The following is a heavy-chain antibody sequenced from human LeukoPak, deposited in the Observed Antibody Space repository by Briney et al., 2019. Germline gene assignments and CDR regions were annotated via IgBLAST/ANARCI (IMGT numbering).Heavy chain of an antibody. Sequence: GGSLRLSCAASRFTFSDYYMSWIRQAPGKGLEWVSYISSSGSTIYYADSVKGRFTISRDNAKNSLYLQMNSLRAEDTAVYYCARFMVRGVLIFDYWGQGTLVTVSS. V-gene: IGHV3-11*01. CDR1: RFTFSDYY. CDR3: ARFMVRGVLIFDY. CDR2: ISSSGSTI. J-gene: IGHJ4*02. D-gene: IGHD3-10*01.